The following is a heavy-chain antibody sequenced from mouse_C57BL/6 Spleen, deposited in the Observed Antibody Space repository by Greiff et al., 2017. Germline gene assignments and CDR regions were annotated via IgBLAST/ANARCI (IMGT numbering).Heavy chain of an antibody. CDR3: ARRDDYDWFAY. V-gene: IGHV1-82*01. CDR2: IYPGDGDT. D-gene: IGHD2-4*01. CDR1: GYAFSSPW. Sequence: QVQLKESGPELVKPGASVKISCKASGYAFSSPWMNWVKQRPGKGLEWIGRIYPGDGDTNYNGKFKGKATLTAAKSSSTAYMQLSSLTSEDSAVFCCARRDDYDWFAYWGQGTLVTVSA. J-gene: IGHJ3*01.